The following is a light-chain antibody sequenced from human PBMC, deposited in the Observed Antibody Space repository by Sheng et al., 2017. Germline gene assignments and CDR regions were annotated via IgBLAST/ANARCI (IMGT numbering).Light chain of an antibody. CDR2: GAS. CDR3: QQSYSTPRYT. Sequence: DIQMTQSPSSLSASVGDRVTITCRASQSIGKYLNWYQQKPGKAPKLLIYGASSLQSGVPSRFSGSGSGTGFTLTISSLQPEDFATYFCQQSYSTPRYTFGQGTKLEIK. J-gene: IGKJ2*01. V-gene: IGKV1-39*01. CDR1: QSIGKY.